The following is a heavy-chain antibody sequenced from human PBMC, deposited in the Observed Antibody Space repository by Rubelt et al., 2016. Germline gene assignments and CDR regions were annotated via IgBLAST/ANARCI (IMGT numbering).Heavy chain of an antibody. CDR1: GFNFAEFA. Sequence: EVQLVESGGGLVKPGRSLRISCTSSGFNFAEFAMNWFRQAPGKGLEWVGLIKSETYGGTAVYGPSVTDRFSISREDSRSIVDRQMNSLKTEDTAVYYCSRGGGEVKYWGQGTLVTVSS. D-gene: IGHD3-16*01. CDR3: SRGGGEVKY. V-gene: IGHV3-49*05. CDR2: IKSETYGGTA. J-gene: IGHJ4*02.